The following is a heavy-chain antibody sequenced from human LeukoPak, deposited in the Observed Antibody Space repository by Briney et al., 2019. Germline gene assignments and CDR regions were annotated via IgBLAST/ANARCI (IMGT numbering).Heavy chain of an antibody. CDR3: PKDGSSGYYYGGFDY. D-gene: IGHD3-22*01. V-gene: IGHV3-30*18. CDR2: ISYDGSNK. Sequence: GGSLRLSCAASGFTFSSYGMHWVRQAPGKGLEWVAVISYDGSNKYYADSVKGRFTISRDNSKNTLYLQMNSLRAEDTAVYYCPKDGSSGYYYGGFDYWGQGTLVTVSS. CDR1: GFTFSSYG. J-gene: IGHJ4*02.